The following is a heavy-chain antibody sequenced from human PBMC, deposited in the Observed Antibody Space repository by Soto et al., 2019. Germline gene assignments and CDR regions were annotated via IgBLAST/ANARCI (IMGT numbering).Heavy chain of an antibody. V-gene: IGHV3-20*01. CDR1: GFTFDDYG. D-gene: IGHD2-2*01. CDR2: INWNGGST. J-gene: IGHJ3*02. Sequence: EVQLVESGGGVVRPGGSLRLSCAASGFTFDDYGMSWVRQAPGKGLEWVSGINWNGGSTGYADSVKCRFTISRDNAKNSRYLQMNSLRAEDTALYHCARDHLAYQILIGAFDIWGQGTMVTVSS. CDR3: ARDHLAYQILIGAFDI.